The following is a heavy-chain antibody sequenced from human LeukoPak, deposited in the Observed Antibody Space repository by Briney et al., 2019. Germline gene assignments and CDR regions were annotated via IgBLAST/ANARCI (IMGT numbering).Heavy chain of an antibody. J-gene: IGHJ4*02. Sequence: GGSLRLSCAASGFTFSSYAMNWVRQAPGKGLECVSGTSGSGGSTNYADSVKGRFTISRDNSKNTLYLQMNSLRAEDTAVYYCAKDPSLYGSGSYWVYWGQGTLVTVSS. V-gene: IGHV3-23*01. CDR2: TSGSGGST. D-gene: IGHD3-10*01. CDR1: GFTFSSYA. CDR3: AKDPSLYGSGSYWVY.